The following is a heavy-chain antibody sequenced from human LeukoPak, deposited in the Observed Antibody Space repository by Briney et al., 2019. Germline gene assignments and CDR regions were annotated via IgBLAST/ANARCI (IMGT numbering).Heavy chain of an antibody. CDR1: GGSISSYY. Sequence: SETLSLTCTVSGGSISSYYWSWIRQPPRRGLEWIGYISYRGSTNYNPSPKSRVTISVDTSKNQFSLNLSSVTAADTAVYYCARLRYRDNWFHPFDYWGQGTLVTVSS. CDR2: ISYRGST. CDR3: ARLRYRDNWFHPFDY. V-gene: IGHV4-59*01. J-gene: IGHJ4*02. D-gene: IGHD1-1*01.